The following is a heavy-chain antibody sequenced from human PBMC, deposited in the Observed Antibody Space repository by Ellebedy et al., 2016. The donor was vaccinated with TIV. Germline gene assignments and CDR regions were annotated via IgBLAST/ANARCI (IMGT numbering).Heavy chain of an antibody. J-gene: IGHJ4*02. CDR1: GFTFSSYA. V-gene: IGHV3-23*01. CDR2: ISGSGGST. CDR3: ANRARDFGVVIHFAY. Sequence: GESLKISCAASGFTFSSYAMSWVRQAPGKGLEWVSAISGSGGSTYYADSVKGRFTISRDNSKNTLYLQMNSLRAEDTAVYYWANRARDFGVVIHFAYWGQGTLFTVSS. D-gene: IGHD3-3*01.